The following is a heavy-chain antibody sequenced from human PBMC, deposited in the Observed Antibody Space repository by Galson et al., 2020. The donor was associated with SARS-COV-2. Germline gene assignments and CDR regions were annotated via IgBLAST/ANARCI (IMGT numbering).Heavy chain of an antibody. J-gene: IGHJ6*03. CDR1: GFTFSSYE. CDR2: ISSSGSTI. D-gene: IGHD1-26*01. Sequence: GESLKISCAASGFTFSSYEMNWVRQAPGKGLEWVSYISSSGSTIYYADSVKGRFTISRDNAKNSLYLQMNSLRAEDTAVYYCARVKWELRRVFYYYMDVWGKGTTVTVSS. V-gene: IGHV3-48*03. CDR3: ARVKWELRRVFYYYMDV.